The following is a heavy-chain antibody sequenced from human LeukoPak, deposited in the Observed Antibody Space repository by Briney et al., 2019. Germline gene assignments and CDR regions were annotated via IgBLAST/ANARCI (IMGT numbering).Heavy chain of an antibody. V-gene: IGHV5-51*01. CDR2: IYPGDSNT. CDR1: AYTFTSYW. Sequence: ESLKISCQGSAYTFTSYWICCLRQMPRKALEWMGIIYPGDSNTRYSPSFQGQVTISADKSISTAYLQWSSLKASDTAMYYCARRSEGGKLKYWGQGTLVTVSS. D-gene: IGHD3-16*01. J-gene: IGHJ4*02. CDR3: ARRSEGGKLKY.